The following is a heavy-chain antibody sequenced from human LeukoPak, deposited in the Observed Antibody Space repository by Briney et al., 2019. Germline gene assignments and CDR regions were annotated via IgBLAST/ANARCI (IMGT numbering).Heavy chain of an antibody. CDR1: GGXFSGYY. Sequence: SETLSLTCAVYGGXFSGYYCSWIRQPPGKGLKWIGEINHSGRTNYNPSLKSRVTISVDTSKNQFSLKLSSVTAADTAVYYCARFHGGHDFWWWDYWGQGTLVTVSS. J-gene: IGHJ4*02. CDR2: INHSGRT. V-gene: IGHV4-34*01. D-gene: IGHD3-3*01. CDR3: ARFHGGHDFWWWDY.